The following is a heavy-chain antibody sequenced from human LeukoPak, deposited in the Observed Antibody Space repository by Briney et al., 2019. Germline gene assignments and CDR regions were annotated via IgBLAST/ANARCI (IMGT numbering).Heavy chain of an antibody. V-gene: IGHV3-21*01. J-gene: IGHJ4*02. Sequence: PGGSLRLSCAASGFTLSSYSMNWVRQAPGKGLEWVSSISSSSSYIYYADSVKGRFTISRDNAKNSLYLQMNSLRAEDTAVYYCARAGITIFGVGTFDYWGQGTLVTVSS. CDR3: ARAGITIFGVGTFDY. CDR2: ISSSSSYI. CDR1: GFTLSSYS. D-gene: IGHD3-3*01.